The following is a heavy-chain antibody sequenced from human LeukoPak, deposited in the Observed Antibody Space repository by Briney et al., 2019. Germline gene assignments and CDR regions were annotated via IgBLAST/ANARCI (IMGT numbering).Heavy chain of an antibody. CDR1: GGSISSSSYY. CDR3: ARVAIPVAGRFDC. J-gene: IGHJ4*02. V-gene: IGHV4-39*07. CDR2: IYYSGGT. Sequence: SETLCLTCTVSGGSISSSSYYWGWIRQPPGKSLEWIGSIYYSGGTYYNPSLESRVTISIDTSKNQFSLKLRSVTAADTAFYHCARVAIPVAGRFDCWGQGTLVTVSS. D-gene: IGHD6-19*01.